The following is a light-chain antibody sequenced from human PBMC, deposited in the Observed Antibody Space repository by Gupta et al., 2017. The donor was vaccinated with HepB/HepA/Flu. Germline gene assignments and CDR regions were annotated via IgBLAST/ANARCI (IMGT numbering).Light chain of an antibody. CDR2: KVS. CDR3: MQGTYRPLT. CDR1: QSIVYSDGNTY. V-gene: IGKV2-30*01. Sequence: DVVMTQSPLSLPVTLGQPASISCTSSQSIVYSDGNTYLNLFQQGPGQSPRSLIYKVSNRDSGVPDRFSGSGSGTDFTLKISRVEAEDVGVYYCMQGTYRPLTFGGGTRVEIK. J-gene: IGKJ4*01.